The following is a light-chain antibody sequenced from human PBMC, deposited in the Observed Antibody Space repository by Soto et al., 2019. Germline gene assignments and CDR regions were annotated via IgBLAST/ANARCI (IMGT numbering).Light chain of an antibody. CDR3: SSYTSSSTLSA. CDR1: SSDVGGYNY. J-gene: IGLJ1*01. V-gene: IGLV2-14*01. CDR2: DVS. Sequence: QSALTQPASVSGSPGQSITISCTGTSSDVGGYNYVSWYQQHPGKAPKLMIYDVSNRPSGVSNRFSGSKSGNTASLTISGLQAEDEVVYCCSSYTSSSTLSAFGTGTKVTVL.